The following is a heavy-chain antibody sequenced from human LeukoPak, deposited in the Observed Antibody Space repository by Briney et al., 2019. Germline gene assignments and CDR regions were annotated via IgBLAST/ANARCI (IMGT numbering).Heavy chain of an antibody. Sequence: SETLSLTCAVYGGSFSGYYWSWIRQPPGKGLEWIGEINHSGSTNYNPSLKSQVTISVDTSKNQFSLKLSSVTAADTAVYYCARDRLGIIDYWGQGTLVTVSS. D-gene: IGHD7-27*01. V-gene: IGHV4-34*01. CDR1: GGSFSGYY. J-gene: IGHJ4*02. CDR3: ARDRLGIIDY. CDR2: INHSGST.